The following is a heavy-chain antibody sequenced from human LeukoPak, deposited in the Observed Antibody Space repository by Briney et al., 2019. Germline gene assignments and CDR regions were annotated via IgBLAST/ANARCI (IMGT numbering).Heavy chain of an antibody. CDR1: GFTVRSNY. V-gene: IGHV3-53*01. CDR3: ASGSTGWCGGFDY. Sequence: PGGSLRLSCAASGFTVRSNYMSWVRQAPGKGLEWVSVIFGGGSTYYADSVKGRFTISRDNTKNTLYLQMNSLRAEDTAVYYCASGSTGWCGGFDYWGQGTLVTVSS. D-gene: IGHD6-19*01. J-gene: IGHJ4*02. CDR2: IFGGGST.